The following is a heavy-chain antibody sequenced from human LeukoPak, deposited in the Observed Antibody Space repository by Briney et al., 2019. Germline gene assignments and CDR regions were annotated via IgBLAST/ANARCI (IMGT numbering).Heavy chain of an antibody. Sequence: SETLSLTCAVYGGSFSGYYWSWIRQPPGKGLEWIGEINHSGSTNYSPSLKSRVTISVDTSKNQFSLKLSSVTAADTAVYYCARGASSWFDPWGQGTLVTVSS. CDR3: ARGASSWFDP. CDR1: GGSFSGYY. CDR2: INHSGST. J-gene: IGHJ5*02. V-gene: IGHV4-34*01.